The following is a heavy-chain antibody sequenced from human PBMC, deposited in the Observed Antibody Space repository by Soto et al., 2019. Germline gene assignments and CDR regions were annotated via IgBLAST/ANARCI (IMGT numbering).Heavy chain of an antibody. CDR1: GYTFTGYY. CDR3: ARASRLYYYYGMDV. J-gene: IGHJ6*02. D-gene: IGHD6-13*01. CDR2: INPNSGGT. Sequence: ASVKVSCKASGYTFTGYYIHWVRQAPGQGLEWMGWINPNSGGTNYAQKFQGRVTMTRDTSISTAYMELSRLRSDDTAVYYCARASRLYYYYGMDVWGQGTTVTVSS. V-gene: IGHV1-2*02.